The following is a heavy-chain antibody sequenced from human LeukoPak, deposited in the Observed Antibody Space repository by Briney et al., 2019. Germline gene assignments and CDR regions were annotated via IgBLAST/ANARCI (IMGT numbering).Heavy chain of an antibody. CDR3: ARDPFWAGLFDY. Sequence: ASVKVSSKASGYTVTPYDMPCVRQAPGQGLGGMRWINPHSGGTNYAQKLQGRVTMTRDTSITTAYMELSRMRSDDTAVYYCARDPFWAGLFDYWGQGTLVTVSS. J-gene: IGHJ4*02. V-gene: IGHV1-2*02. D-gene: IGHD3/OR15-3a*01. CDR2: INPHSGGT. CDR1: GYTVTPYD.